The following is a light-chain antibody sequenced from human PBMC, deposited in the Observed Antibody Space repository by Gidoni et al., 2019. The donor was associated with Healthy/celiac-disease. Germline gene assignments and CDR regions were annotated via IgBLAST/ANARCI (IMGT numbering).Light chain of an antibody. V-gene: IGKV2-28*01. CDR3: MQALQTPPT. J-gene: IGKJ4*01. CDR1: QSILHSNGYNY. CDR2: LGS. Sequence: DIVMTQSPLSLPVTPGEPASISCRSSQSILHSNGYNYLDWYLQKPGQSPQLLIYLGSNRASGVPDRFSGSGSGTEFILKISRVEAEDVGVYYCMQALQTPPTFGGGTKVEIK.